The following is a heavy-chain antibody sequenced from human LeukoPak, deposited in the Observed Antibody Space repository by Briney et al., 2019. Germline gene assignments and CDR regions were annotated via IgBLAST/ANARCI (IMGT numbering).Heavy chain of an antibody. CDR3: ASVVGYSYGFDY. CDR2: IIPIFGTA. V-gene: IGHV1-69*13. CDR1: GGTFSSDA. J-gene: IGHJ4*02. D-gene: IGHD5-18*01. Sequence: SVKVSCKASGGTFSSDAISWVRQAPGQGLEWMGGIIPIFGTANYAQKFQGRVTITADEPTSTAYMELSSLRSEDTAVYYCASVVGYSYGFDYWGQGTLVTVSS.